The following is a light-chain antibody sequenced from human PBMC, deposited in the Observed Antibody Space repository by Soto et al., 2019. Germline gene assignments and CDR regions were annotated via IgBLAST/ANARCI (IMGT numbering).Light chain of an antibody. CDR3: HQYGISP. Sequence: EIVLMQSPGTLSLSPGERATLSCRASQSVSSNYLAWYQQKPGQAPRLLIYGASRRATGIPDRFSGSGSGTEFSLTISRLEPEDFAVYYCHQYGISPFGGGTKVEIK. CDR2: GAS. J-gene: IGKJ4*01. V-gene: IGKV3-20*01. CDR1: QSVSSNY.